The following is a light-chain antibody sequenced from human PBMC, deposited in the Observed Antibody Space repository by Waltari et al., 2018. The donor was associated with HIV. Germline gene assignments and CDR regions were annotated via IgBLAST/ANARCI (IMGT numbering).Light chain of an antibody. V-gene: IGKV1-12*01. CDR2: DAS. CDR1: QAIGTS. J-gene: IGKJ4*01. Sequence: DIQMTQSPPSVYASVGDRVSITCRASQAIGTSLAWYSRGPGEVPNALIYDASRRTNGVPSRFSGRGSGTLFFLSISDLQPEDFATYYCQQAKTFPHTFGGGTRV. CDR3: QQAKTFPHT.